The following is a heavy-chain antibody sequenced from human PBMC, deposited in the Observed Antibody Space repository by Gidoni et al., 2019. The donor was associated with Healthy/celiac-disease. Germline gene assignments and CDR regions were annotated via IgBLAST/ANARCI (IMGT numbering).Heavy chain of an antibody. Sequence: QVQLVESGGGVVQPGRSLRLSCAASGFTFSSYGMHWVRQAPGKGLEWVAVISYDGSNKYYADSVKGRFTISRDNSKNTLYLQMNSLRAEDTAVYYCAKDRMVKARFGLSDYWGQGTLVTVSS. CDR2: ISYDGSNK. D-gene: IGHD5-18*01. CDR3: AKDRMVKARFGLSDY. CDR1: GFTFSSYG. J-gene: IGHJ4*02. V-gene: IGHV3-30*18.